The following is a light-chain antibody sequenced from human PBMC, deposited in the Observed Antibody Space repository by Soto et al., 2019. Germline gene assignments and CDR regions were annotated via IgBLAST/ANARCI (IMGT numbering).Light chain of an antibody. V-gene: IGLV2-8*01. CDR2: EVS. CDR1: SSDVGGYNR. CDR3: SSYAGSNIPVV. J-gene: IGLJ2*01. Sequence: QSALTQPPSASGSPGQSVTISCTGTSSDVGGYNRVSWYQQHPGKAPKLMIYEVSKRPSGVPDRFSGSKSGNTASLTVSGLQAEDEADYYCSSYAGSNIPVVFGGGTQLTVL.